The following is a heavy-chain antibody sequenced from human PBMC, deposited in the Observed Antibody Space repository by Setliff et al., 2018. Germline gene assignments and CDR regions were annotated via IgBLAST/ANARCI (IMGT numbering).Heavy chain of an antibody. Sequence: ASVKVSCKASGYTFTSFGISWVRRAPGQGLEWIGWISPNNGDIKYAQKLQDRVTMTIDTSTRTAYVEVRSLRSDDTAVYYCARSPPNWGVCQGHYMDVWGKGTTVTVSS. V-gene: IGHV1-18*01. J-gene: IGHJ6*03. CDR2: ISPNNGDI. CDR3: ARSPPNWGVCQGHYMDV. D-gene: IGHD7-27*01. CDR1: GYTFTSFG.